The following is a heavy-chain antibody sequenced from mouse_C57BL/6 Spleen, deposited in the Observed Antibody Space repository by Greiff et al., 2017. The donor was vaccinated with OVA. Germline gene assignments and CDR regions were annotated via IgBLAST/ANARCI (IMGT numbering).Heavy chain of an antibody. CDR1: GYAFTNYL. D-gene: IGHD1-1*01. Sequence: VQLQQSGAELVRPGTSVKVSCKASGYAFTNYLIEWVKQRPGQGLEWIGVINPGSGGTNYNEKFKGKATLTSDKSSSTAYMQLSSLTSEDSAVYFCARMGYGSSSYAMDYWGQGTSVTVSS. V-gene: IGHV1-54*01. CDR3: ARMGYGSSSYAMDY. J-gene: IGHJ4*01. CDR2: INPGSGGT.